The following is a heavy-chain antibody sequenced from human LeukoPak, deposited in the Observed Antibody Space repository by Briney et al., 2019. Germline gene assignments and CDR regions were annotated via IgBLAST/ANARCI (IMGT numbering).Heavy chain of an antibody. CDR2: INAGNGNT. D-gene: IGHD6-6*01. V-gene: IGHV1-3*01. CDR3: ARLGSSSWSDTTYYFDY. J-gene: IGHJ4*02. CDR1: GYTFTSYA. Sequence: GVSVKVSCKASGYTFTSYAMHWVRQAPGQRLEWMGWINAGNGNTKYSQKFQGRVTITRDTSASTAYMELSSLRSENTAVYYCARLGSSSWSDTTYYFDYWGQGTLVTVSS.